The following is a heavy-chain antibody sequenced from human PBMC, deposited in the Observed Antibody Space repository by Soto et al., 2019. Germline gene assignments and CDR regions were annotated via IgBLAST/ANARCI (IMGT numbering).Heavy chain of an antibody. D-gene: IGHD3-10*01. J-gene: IGHJ4*02. V-gene: IGHV1-18*01. Sequence: QVQLVQSGAEVKKPGASVKVSCKASGYTFTSYGISWVRQAPGQGLEWMGWISAYNGNTNYAQKLQGRVTMTTDTSTSTAYMELRSLRSDDTAVYYCARDVRPEIWFGELFSTNTDYWGQGTLVTVSS. CDR3: ARDVRPEIWFGELFSTNTDY. CDR2: ISAYNGNT. CDR1: GYTFTSYG.